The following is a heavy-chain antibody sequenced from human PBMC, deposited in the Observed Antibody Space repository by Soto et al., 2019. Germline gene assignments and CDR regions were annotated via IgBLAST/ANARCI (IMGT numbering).Heavy chain of an antibody. J-gene: IGHJ5*02. V-gene: IGHV3-21*01. CDR3: ARDLPDPIVLLRAAMGNWFDP. CDR1: GFSFSTYN. D-gene: IGHD2-2*01. CDR2: ISSSSTYI. Sequence: GGSLRLSCAASGFSFSTYNMNWVRQAPGMGLQWVSSISSSSTYIHYADSIKGRFTISRDNAKNSLYLQMNSLRAEDTAVYYCARDLPDPIVLLRAAMGNWFDPSGQGTLVTVSS.